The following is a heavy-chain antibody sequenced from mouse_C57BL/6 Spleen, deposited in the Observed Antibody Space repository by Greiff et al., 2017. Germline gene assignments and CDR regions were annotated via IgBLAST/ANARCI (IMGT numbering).Heavy chain of an antibody. Sequence: EVKLMESGAELVRPGASVKLSCTASGFNIKDYYMHWVKQRPEQGLEWIGRIDPEDGDTEYAPKFQGKATMTADTSSNTAYLQLSSLTSEDTAVYYCTNSNYPSWFAYWGQGTLVTVSA. CDR3: TNSNYPSWFAY. CDR2: IDPEDGDT. D-gene: IGHD2-5*01. CDR1: GFNIKDYY. V-gene: IGHV14-1*01. J-gene: IGHJ3*01.